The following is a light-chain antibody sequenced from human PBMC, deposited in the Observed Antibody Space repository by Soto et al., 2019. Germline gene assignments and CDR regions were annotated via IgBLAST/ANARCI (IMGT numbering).Light chain of an antibody. CDR3: QQYNNWPTWT. CDR2: GAS. V-gene: IGKV3-15*01. Sequence: IVMTQSPATLSVSPGERATLSCRASQSVSSNLAWYQQKPGQAPRLLIYGASTRATGIPARFSGSGSGTEFTLTISSLQSEDFAVYYWQQYNNWPTWTFGQGTKVEIK. CDR1: QSVSSN. J-gene: IGKJ1*01.